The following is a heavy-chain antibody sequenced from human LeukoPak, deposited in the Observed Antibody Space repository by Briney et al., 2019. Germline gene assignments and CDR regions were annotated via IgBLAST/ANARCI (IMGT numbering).Heavy chain of an antibody. J-gene: IGHJ4*02. CDR3: ARGASTNSDY. CDR1: GFTFSDYC. CDR2: LTSDGRST. Sequence: GGSLRLSCAASGFTFSDYCMHWVRQAPGKGLVWVSRLTSDGRSTSYADSVKGRFTMSRDNAKNTLFLQMNSLRDEGTAVYYCARGASTNSDYWGQGTPVTVSS. V-gene: IGHV3-74*01.